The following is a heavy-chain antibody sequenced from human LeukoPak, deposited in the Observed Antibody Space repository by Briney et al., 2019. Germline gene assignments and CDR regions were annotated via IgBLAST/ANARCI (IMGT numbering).Heavy chain of an antibody. D-gene: IGHD3-10*01. CDR1: GGTFSSYA. V-gene: IGHV1-69*04. J-gene: IGHJ3*02. Sequence: ASVTVSCKASGGTFSSYAISWVRQAPGQGLEWMGRIIPILGIANYAQKFQGRVTITADKSTSTAYMELSSLRSEDTAVYYCAREQAPMVRGVRDAFDIWGQGTMVTVSS. CDR3: AREQAPMVRGVRDAFDI. CDR2: IIPILGIA.